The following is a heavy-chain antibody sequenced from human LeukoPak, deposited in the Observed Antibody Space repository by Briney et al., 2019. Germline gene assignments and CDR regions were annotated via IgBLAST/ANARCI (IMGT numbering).Heavy chain of an antibody. CDR3: AADYVWGSYRTEDY. CDR2: ISGSGGST. D-gene: IGHD3-16*02. Sequence: PGGSLRLSCAASGFTFSIYGMSWVRQAPGKGLEWVSAISGSGGSTYYADSVKGRFTISRDNSKNTLYLQMNSLRAEDTAVYYCAADYVWGSYRTEDYWGQGTLVTVSS. V-gene: IGHV3-23*01. CDR1: GFTFSIYG. J-gene: IGHJ4*02.